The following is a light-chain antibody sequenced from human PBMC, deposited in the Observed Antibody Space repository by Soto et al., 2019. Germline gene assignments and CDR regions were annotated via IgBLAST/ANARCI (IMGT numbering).Light chain of an antibody. V-gene: IGKV3-11*01. CDR1: QSVTSF. J-gene: IGKJ2*01. Sequence: EIVLTQSPVTLSLSPGERATLSCRASQSVTSFLAWYQQKPGQAPRLLIYHVSQRATGIPARFSGSGSGTDFTLTISSLEPEDFAVYYCQQSNNWPYTFGQGTKL. CDR2: HVS. CDR3: QQSNNWPYT.